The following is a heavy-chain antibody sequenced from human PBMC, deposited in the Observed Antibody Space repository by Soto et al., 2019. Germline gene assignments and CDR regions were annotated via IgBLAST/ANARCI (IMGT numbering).Heavy chain of an antibody. CDR3: AREYYSGSGTYYAPFDF. CDR2: FYTSGSP. CDR1: GGSISSYY. J-gene: IGHJ4*02. Sequence: KSSETLSLTCTVSGGSISSYYWNWIRQPAGRGLEWIGRFYTSGSPNYNPSLKSRVTLSVDTSKNQFSLTLSSVTAADTAVYYCAREYYSGSGTYYAPFDFWGQGTLVTVSS. D-gene: IGHD3-10*01. V-gene: IGHV4-4*07.